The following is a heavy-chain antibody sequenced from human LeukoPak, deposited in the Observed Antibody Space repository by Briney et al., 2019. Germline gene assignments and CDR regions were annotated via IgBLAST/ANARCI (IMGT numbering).Heavy chain of an antibody. CDR1: GFAFSSYE. CDR2: ISSSGRTI. V-gene: IGHV3-48*03. CDR3: ARVDDRTPPYYYGSGSYYNSDFDY. D-gene: IGHD3-10*01. J-gene: IGHJ4*02. Sequence: GGSLRLSCAASGFAFSSYEMNWVRPAPGKGLEWVSYISSSGRTIYYADSVKCRFTIYRDNDKNSLYLQMNSLRAEDTAVYYCARVDDRTPPYYYGSGSYYNSDFDYWGQGTLVTVSS.